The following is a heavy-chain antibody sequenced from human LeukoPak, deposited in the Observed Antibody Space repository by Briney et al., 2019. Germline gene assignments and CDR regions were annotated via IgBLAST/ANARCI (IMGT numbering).Heavy chain of an antibody. CDR3: AKDHVVVVPAAYYYYYGMDV. Sequence: PGRSLRLSCAASGFTFSSYGMHWVRQAPGKGLEWVAVISYDGSNKYYADSVKGRFTISRDNSKNTLYLQMNSLRAEDTAVYYCAKDHVVVVPAAYYYYYGMDVWDQGTTVTVSS. V-gene: IGHV3-30*18. CDR2: ISYDGSNK. J-gene: IGHJ6*02. D-gene: IGHD2-2*01. CDR1: GFTFSSYG.